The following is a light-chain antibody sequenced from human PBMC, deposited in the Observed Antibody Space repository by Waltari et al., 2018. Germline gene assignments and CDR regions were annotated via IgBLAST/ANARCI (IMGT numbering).Light chain of an antibody. J-gene: IGKJ1*01. Sequence: EIVLPQSPATLSLSPGERATPSCRASQSISSYLAWYQQKPGQAPRLLIYDASNRATGIPARFSGGGSGTDFTLTISSLEPEDFAVYYCQQRDSWWTFGQGTKVEIK. CDR3: QQRDSWWT. V-gene: IGKV3-11*01. CDR1: QSISSY. CDR2: DAS.